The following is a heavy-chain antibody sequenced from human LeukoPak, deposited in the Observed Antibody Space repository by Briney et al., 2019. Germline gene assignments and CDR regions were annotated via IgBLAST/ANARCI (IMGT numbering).Heavy chain of an antibody. D-gene: IGHD3-22*01. CDR1: GFTFTSSA. V-gene: IGHV1-58*02. Sequence: ASVKVSCKASGFTFTSSAMQWVRQARGQRLEWIGWIVVGSGNTNYAQKFQERVTITRDMSTSTAYMELSSLRSEDTAVYYCAAKYYYDSSGYVDYWGQGTLVTASS. J-gene: IGHJ4*02. CDR3: AAKYYYDSSGYVDY. CDR2: IVVGSGNT.